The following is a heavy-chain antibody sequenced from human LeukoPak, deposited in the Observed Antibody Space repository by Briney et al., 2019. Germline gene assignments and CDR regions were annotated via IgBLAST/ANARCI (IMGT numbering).Heavy chain of an antibody. D-gene: IGHD6-19*01. CDR2: MNPNSGNT. CDR3: ARGQRYSSGWYEYYYYYYGMDV. Sequence: SVKVSCKASGYTFTSYDINWVRQATGQGLEWMGWMNPNSGNTGYAQKFQGRVTMTRNTSISTAYMELSSLRSEDTAVYYCARGQRYSSGWYEYYYYYYGMDVWGQGTTVTVSS. V-gene: IGHV1-8*01. J-gene: IGHJ6*02. CDR1: GYTFTSYD.